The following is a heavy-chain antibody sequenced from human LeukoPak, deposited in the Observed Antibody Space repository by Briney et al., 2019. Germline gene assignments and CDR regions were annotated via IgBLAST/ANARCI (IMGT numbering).Heavy chain of an antibody. J-gene: IGHJ4*02. Sequence: ASVKVSCKASGGTFSSYAISWVRQAPGQGLEWMGWISAYNGNTNYAQKLQGRVTMTTDTSTSTAYMELRSLRSDDTAMYYCARANNWNYALGYWGQGTLVTVSS. CDR2: ISAYNGNT. CDR3: ARANNWNYALGY. CDR1: GGTFSSYA. D-gene: IGHD1-7*01. V-gene: IGHV1-18*01.